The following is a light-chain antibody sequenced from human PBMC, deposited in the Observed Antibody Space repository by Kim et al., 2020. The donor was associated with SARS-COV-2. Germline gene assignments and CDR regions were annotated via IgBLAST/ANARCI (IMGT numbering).Light chain of an antibody. Sequence: IQMTQSPSSLSPSVGDRVTITCQASQHITHYLNWYQQKPGKAPKLLIHGASNLETGVPSRFSGSRSGTNFTLTITSLQPEDIATYYCQQYENDPLTFGGGTKVDIK. CDR3: QQYENDPLT. V-gene: IGKV1-33*01. CDR2: GAS. J-gene: IGKJ4*01. CDR1: QHITHY.